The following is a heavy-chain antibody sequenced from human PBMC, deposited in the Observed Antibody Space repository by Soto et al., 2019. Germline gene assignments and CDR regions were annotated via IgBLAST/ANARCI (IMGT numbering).Heavy chain of an antibody. CDR2: INHSGST. CDR3: ARGFRMITFGGVIVFDY. Sequence: SETLSLTCAVYGGSFSGYYWSWIRQPPGKGLEWIGEINHSGSTNYNPSLKSRVTISVDTSKNQFSPKLSSVTAADTAVYYCARGFRMITFGGVIVFDYWGQGNLVT. CDR1: GGSFSGYY. D-gene: IGHD3-16*02. J-gene: IGHJ4*02. V-gene: IGHV4-34*01.